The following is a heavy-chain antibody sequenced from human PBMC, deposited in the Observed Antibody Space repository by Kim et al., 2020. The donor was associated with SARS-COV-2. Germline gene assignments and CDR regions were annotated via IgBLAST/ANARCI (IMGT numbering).Heavy chain of an antibody. Sequence: NHSGHANYHPSLKSRVTISADTSNNQFSLKMNSVTAADTAIYYCARYDFWSRGTLVTVSS. D-gene: IGHD3-3*01. CDR3: ARYDF. V-gene: IGHV4-34*01. J-gene: IGHJ4*02. CDR2: NHSGHA.